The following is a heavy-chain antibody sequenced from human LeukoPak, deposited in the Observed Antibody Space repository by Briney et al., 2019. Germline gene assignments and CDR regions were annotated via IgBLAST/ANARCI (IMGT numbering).Heavy chain of an antibody. V-gene: IGHV1-46*03. CDR1: GYTFTSHY. CDR2: INPSGGST. Sequence: ASVKVSCKASGYTFTSHYMHWVRQAPGQGLEWMGIINPSGGSTSCAQKFQGRVTMTRDTSTSTVYMELSSLRSEDTAVYYCAREPGGKGARGAFDTWGQGTMVTVSS. J-gene: IGHJ3*02. CDR3: AREPGGKGARGAFDT. D-gene: IGHD1-26*01.